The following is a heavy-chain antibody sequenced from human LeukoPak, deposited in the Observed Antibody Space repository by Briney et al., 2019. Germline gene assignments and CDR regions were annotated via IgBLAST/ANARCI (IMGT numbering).Heavy chain of an antibody. J-gene: IGHJ4*02. D-gene: IGHD1-26*01. CDR3: ASGMRVGPNI. CDR2: ISYDGSNK. CDR1: GFTFSTYA. V-gene: IGHV3-30-3*01. Sequence: GGSLRLSCAASGFTFSTYAMHWVRQAPGKGLEWVAVISYDGSNKYYADSVKGRFTIPRDNAKNSLYLQMNSLRAEDTAVYYCASGMRVGPNIWGQGTLVTVSS.